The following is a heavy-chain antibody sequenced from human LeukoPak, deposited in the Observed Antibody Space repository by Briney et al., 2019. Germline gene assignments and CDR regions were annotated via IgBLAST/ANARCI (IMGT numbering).Heavy chain of an antibody. J-gene: IGHJ4*02. CDR2: IYYSGGT. D-gene: IGHD4-17*01. CDR3: ARDDGDSIFDY. Sequence: ASETLSLTCTVSGGSISTYYWIWTRQPPGKGLEWIGYIYYSGGTNYNPSLKSRVTISVDTSKNHFSLKLSSVTAADTAVYYCARDDGDSIFDYWGQGTLVTVSS. V-gene: IGHV4-59*01. CDR1: GGSISTYY.